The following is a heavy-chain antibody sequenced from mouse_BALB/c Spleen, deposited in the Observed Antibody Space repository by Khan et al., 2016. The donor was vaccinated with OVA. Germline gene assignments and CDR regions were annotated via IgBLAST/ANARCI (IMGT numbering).Heavy chain of an antibody. CDR3: ARKDYYDYDPFPF. J-gene: IGHJ3*01. Sequence: EVQLQESGPGLVKPSQSLSLTCTVTGYSITSEYAWNWIRQFPGNKLEWMGYINYSGNTRLNPSLKSRTSITRDTSKNQFFLQLHSLTTEDTATYYCARKDYYDYDPFPFWGQGTLVTVSA. CDR2: INYSGNT. V-gene: IGHV3-2*02. D-gene: IGHD2-4*01. CDR1: GYSITSEYA.